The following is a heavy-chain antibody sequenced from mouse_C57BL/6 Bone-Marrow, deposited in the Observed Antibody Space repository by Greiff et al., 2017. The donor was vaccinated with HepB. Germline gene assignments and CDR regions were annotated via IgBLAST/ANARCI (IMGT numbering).Heavy chain of an antibody. CDR2: IDPEDGET. CDR3: YVCYAMDY. V-gene: IGHV14-2*01. J-gene: IGHJ4*01. Sequence: VQLQQSGAELVKPGASVKLSCTASGFNIKDYYMHWVKQRTEQGLEWIGRIDPEDGETKYATKFQGKATITADTSSNTAYLQLSSLTSGDTAVYYCYVCYAMDYWGQGTSVTVSS. CDR1: GFNIKDYY. D-gene: IGHD1-1*01.